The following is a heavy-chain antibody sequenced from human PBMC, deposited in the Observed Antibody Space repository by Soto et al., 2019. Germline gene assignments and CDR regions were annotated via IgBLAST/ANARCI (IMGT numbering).Heavy chain of an antibody. Sequence: SDTLSLTCTFSCFSIFSSSYSWVLIREPPGKGLEWIGSIHYSGSTYYNPSLKSRITISVDTSKNQFSLRLSSVTAADTAVYYCARQKDYYDTSGDSYFDYWGQGTLVTVS. J-gene: IGHJ4*02. D-gene: IGHD3-22*01. CDR3: ARQKDYYDTSGDSYFDY. V-gene: IGHV4-39*01. CDR1: CFSIFSSSYS. CDR2: IHYSGST.